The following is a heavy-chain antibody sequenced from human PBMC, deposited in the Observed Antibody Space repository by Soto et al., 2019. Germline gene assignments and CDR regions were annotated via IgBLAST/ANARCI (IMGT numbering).Heavy chain of an antibody. V-gene: IGHV4-61*01. D-gene: IGHD6-13*01. J-gene: IGHJ6*02. CDR3: ARGHSSSWGYYYYGMDV. CDR2: IYSSGST. Sequence: SETLSLTCTVSGGSVSGDTHYWSWIRQPPGKRLELIGFIYSSGSTNYNPSLKSRVTMSVDTSKNQFSLKLSSVTAADTAVYYCARGHSSSWGYYYYGMDVWGQGTTVTVSS. CDR1: GGSVSGDTHY.